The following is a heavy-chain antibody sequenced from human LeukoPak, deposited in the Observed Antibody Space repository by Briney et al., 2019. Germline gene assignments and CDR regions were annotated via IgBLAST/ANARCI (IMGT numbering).Heavy chain of an antibody. J-gene: IGHJ5*02. Sequence: ASVKVSCKASGYILTNYYMHWVRQPPGQGPEWMGVINPSGGSITNTQKFQGRVTMTRDTSTSTVDMELSSLRSEGTAVYYCVRNYYDGTPDWFDPWGQGTLVTVSS. D-gene: IGHD3-16*01. CDR1: GYILTNYY. V-gene: IGHV1-46*01. CDR2: INPSGGSI. CDR3: VRNYYDGTPDWFDP.